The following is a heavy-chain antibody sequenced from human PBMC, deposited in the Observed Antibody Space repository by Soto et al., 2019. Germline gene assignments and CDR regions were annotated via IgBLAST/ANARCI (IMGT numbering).Heavy chain of an antibody. CDR3: VRPKYSGNSDAFDI. J-gene: IGHJ3*02. V-gene: IGHV4-61*01. CDR2: IYYSGTT. Sequence: SETLSLTCTVSGDSVNSATYYWSWIRQPPGKGLEWIGYIYYSGTTKYNPSLKSRVNISVDTSKKQFSLKLNSVTAADTAVYYCVRPKYSGNSDAFDIWGQGTMVTVS. D-gene: IGHD1-26*01. CDR1: GDSVNSATYY.